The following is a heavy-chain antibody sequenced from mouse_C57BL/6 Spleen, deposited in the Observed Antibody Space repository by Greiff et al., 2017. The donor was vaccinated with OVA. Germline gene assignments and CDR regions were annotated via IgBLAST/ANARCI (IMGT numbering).Heavy chain of an antibody. V-gene: IGHV5-17*01. J-gene: IGHJ4*01. CDR2: ISSGSSTI. D-gene: IGHD2-4*01. CDR3: ARNKAIYYDYDDAMDY. CDR1: GFTFSDYG. Sequence: EVMLVESGGGLVKPGGSLKLSCAASGFTFSDYGMHWVRQAPEKGLEWVAYISSGSSTIYYADTVKGRFTISRDNAKNTLFLQMTSLRSEDTAMYYCARNKAIYYDYDDAMDYWGQGTSVTVSS.